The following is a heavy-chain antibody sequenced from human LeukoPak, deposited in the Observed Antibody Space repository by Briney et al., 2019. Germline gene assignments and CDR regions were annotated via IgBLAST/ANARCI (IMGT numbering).Heavy chain of an antibody. CDR3: ARHGGSYSFDY. D-gene: IGHD1-26*01. CDR2: IYNSGST. CDR1: GGSISSYY. V-gene: IGHV4-59*08. J-gene: IGHJ4*02. Sequence: SETLSLTCTVSGGSISSYYWSWIRQPPGKGLEWIGYIYNSGSTNYNPSLKGRVTISVDTSKNQFSLKLSSVTAADTAVYYCARHGGSYSFDYWGQGTLVTVSS.